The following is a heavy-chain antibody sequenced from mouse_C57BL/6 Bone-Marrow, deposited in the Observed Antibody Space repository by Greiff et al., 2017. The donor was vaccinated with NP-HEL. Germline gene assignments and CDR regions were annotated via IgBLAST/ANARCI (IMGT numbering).Heavy chain of an antibody. Sequence: VQLQQSGAELAKPGASVKLSCKASGYTFTSYWMHWVKQRPGQGLEWIGYINPSSGYTKYNQKFKDKASLTAVKSSSTAYMQLSSLTYEDSAVDYCARWGLRYGAMDYWGQGTSVTVSS. V-gene: IGHV1-7*01. CDR1: GYTFTSYW. D-gene: IGHD1-1*01. CDR2: INPSSGYT. CDR3: ARWGLRYGAMDY. J-gene: IGHJ4*01.